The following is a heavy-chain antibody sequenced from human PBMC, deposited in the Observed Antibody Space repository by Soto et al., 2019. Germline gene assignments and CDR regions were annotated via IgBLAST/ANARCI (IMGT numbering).Heavy chain of an antibody. Sequence: GASVKVSCKASGYTFTSYAIHWVRQAPGQRLEWMGWINTGNGNTKYSQKFQGRVTITRDTSASTAYMELSSLGSEDTAVYYCARDRYTLDSSTWYFDYWGQGTLVTVSS. CDR1: GYTFTSYA. D-gene: IGHD6-13*01. V-gene: IGHV1-3*04. CDR2: INTGNGNT. CDR3: ARDRYTLDSSTWYFDY. J-gene: IGHJ4*02.